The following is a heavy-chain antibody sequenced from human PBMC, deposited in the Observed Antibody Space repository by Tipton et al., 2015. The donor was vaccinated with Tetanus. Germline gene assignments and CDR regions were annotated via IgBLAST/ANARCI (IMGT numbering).Heavy chain of an antibody. CDR2: IYSSGST. CDR1: GGPVSGHY. V-gene: IGHV4-59*02. D-gene: IGHD3-10*01. CDR3: ARVPLPLYYGLDY. Sequence: LRLSCTVSGGPVSGHYWNWIRQPPGKGLEWIGFIYSSGSTNYNPSLKSRVTISVDTSKNQFSLKMSSMTAADTAVYYCARVPLPLYYGLDYWGQGTRVTVSS. J-gene: IGHJ4*02.